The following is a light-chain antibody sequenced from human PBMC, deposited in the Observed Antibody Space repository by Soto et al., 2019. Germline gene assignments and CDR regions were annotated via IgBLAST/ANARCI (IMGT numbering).Light chain of an antibody. V-gene: IGKV1-12*01. CDR2: AAS. Sequence: DIQMTQSPSSVSASVGDRFTITCRASQGINSWLTWYQQKPGKAPKLLIYAASSLQSGVPSRFSGSGSGTDFTLTISSLEPEDFAIYYCQQRGSWPWTFGQGTKVDIK. J-gene: IGKJ1*01. CDR3: QQRGSWPWT. CDR1: QGINSW.